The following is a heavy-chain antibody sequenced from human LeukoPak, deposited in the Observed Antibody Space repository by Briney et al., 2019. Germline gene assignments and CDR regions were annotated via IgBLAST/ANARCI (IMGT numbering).Heavy chain of an antibody. V-gene: IGHV3-30*18. CDR1: GFTFSSYG. CDR2: ISYDGSNK. Sequence: PGGSLRLSCAASGFTFSSYGVHWVRQAPGKGLEWVAVISYDGSNKYYADSVKGRFTISRDNSKNTLYLQMNSLRAEDTAVYYCAKDGGYWGQGTLVTVSS. CDR3: AKDGGY. J-gene: IGHJ4*02. D-gene: IGHD2-15*01.